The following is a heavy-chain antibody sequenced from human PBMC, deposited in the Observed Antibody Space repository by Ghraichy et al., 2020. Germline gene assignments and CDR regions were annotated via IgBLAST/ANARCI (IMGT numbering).Heavy chain of an antibody. Sequence: GGSLNISCAASGFAVSTFYMSWVRQAPGKGLEWVSVIYSRGTTYYADSVKGRFTISRDNSKSTVSLQMNGLRAEDTAVYYCARGVGVGSLRFDCWGQGTLVTVSS. J-gene: IGHJ4*02. V-gene: IGHV3-66*01. CDR2: IYSRGTT. CDR1: GFAVSTFY. CDR3: ARGVGVGSLRFDC. D-gene: IGHD1-26*01.